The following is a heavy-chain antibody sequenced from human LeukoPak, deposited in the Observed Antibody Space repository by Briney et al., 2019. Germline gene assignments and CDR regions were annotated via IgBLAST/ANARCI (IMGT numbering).Heavy chain of an antibody. CDR2: INPSGGST. D-gene: IGHD2-15*01. V-gene: IGHV1-46*01. CDR3: ARGTVVVVAASDLEFDY. CDR1: GYTFTSYY. J-gene: IGHJ4*02. Sequence: ASVTVSCKASGYTFTSYYMHWVRQAPGQGLEWMGIINPSGGSTSYAQKFQGRVTMTRDTSTSTVYMELSSLRSEDTAVYYCARGTVVVVAASDLEFDYWGQGTLVTVSS.